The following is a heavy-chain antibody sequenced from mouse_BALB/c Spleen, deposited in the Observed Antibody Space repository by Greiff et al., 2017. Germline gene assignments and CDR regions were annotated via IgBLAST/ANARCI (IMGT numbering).Heavy chain of an antibody. CDR1: GFSLSSYS. V-gene: IGHV2-6-4*01. CDR2: IWGGGST. Sequence: QVHVKQSGPGLVAPSQSLSITCTVSGFSLSSYSVHWVRQPPGKGLAWLGMIWGGGSTDYNSALKSRLSISKDNSKSQVFLKMNSLQTDDTAMYYCARNGGSLRGFDYWGQGTTLTVSS. D-gene: IGHD1-1*01. J-gene: IGHJ2*01. CDR3: ARNGGSLRGFDY.